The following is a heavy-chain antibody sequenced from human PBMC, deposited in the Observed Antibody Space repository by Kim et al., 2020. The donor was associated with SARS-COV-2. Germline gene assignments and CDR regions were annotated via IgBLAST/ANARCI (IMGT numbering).Heavy chain of an antibody. CDR3: AKPTYYYDSSGYYFDY. D-gene: IGHD3-22*01. Sequence: SVKGRFTISRDNSKNRLYLQMNSRRAEDTAVYYCAKPTYYYDSSGYYFDYWGQGTLVTVSS. J-gene: IGHJ4*02. V-gene: IGHV3-30*02.